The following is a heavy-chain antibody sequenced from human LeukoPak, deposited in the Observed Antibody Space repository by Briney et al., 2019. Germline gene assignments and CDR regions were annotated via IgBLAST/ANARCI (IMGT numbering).Heavy chain of an antibody. CDR1: GFTFSSYG. CDR3: ARDSDFRGEFEAEKGDY. J-gene: IGHJ4*02. V-gene: IGHV3-30*02. Sequence: GGSLRLSCAASGFTFSSYGMHWVRQAPGKGLEWVAFIRYDGSNKYYADSVRGRFTISRDNSKNTLYLQMNSLRAEDTAVYYCARDSDFRGEFEAEKGDYWGQGTLVTVSS. CDR2: IRYDGSNK. D-gene: IGHD3-16*01.